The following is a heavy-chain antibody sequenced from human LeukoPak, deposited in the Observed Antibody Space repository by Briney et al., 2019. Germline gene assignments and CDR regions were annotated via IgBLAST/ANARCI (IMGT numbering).Heavy chain of an antibody. CDR1: GFTFSNFW. J-gene: IGHJ5*02. V-gene: IGHV3-15*01. CDR3: TTGQGSAYAP. CDR2: IKSKTDGGTT. D-gene: IGHD5-12*01. Sequence: GGSLRLSCAASGFTFSNFWMSWVRQAPGKGLEWVGLIKSKTDGGTTDYTAPVEGRFTISRDDSKHTLSLQMNSLKTEDTAVYYCTTGQGSAYAPWGQGALVTVSS.